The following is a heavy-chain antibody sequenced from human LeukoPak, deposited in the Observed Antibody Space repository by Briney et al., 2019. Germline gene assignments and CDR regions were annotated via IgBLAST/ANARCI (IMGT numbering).Heavy chain of an antibody. CDR2: INHSGST. J-gene: IGHJ6*03. CDR3: ARKGCSSTSCYTSRYYYYMDV. D-gene: IGHD2-2*02. Sequence: SETLSLTCAVYGGSFSGYYWSWIRQPPGKGLDWIGEINHSGSTNYNPSLKSRVTISVDTSKNQFSLKLSSVTAADTAVYYCARKGCSSTSCYTSRYYYYMDVWGKGTTVTVSS. CDR1: GGSFSGYY. V-gene: IGHV4-34*01.